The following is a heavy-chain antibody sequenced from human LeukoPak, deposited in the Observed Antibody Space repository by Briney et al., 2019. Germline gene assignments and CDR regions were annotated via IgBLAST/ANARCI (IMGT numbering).Heavy chain of an antibody. CDR2: INPNSGGT. V-gene: IGHV1-2*02. Sequence: VASVKVSCKASGYTFTGYYMHWVRQAPGQGLEWMGWINPNSGGTNYAQKFQGRVTMTRDTSISTAYMELSRLRSDDTAVYYCARGLYYYDSSGYFQHWGQGTLVTVSS. D-gene: IGHD3-22*01. CDR3: ARGLYYYDSSGYFQH. CDR1: GYTFTGYY. J-gene: IGHJ1*01.